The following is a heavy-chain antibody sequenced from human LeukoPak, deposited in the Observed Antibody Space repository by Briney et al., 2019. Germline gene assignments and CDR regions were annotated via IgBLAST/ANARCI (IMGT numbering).Heavy chain of an antibody. D-gene: IGHD4-11*01. CDR2: INPNSGGT. CDR1: GYTFTGYY. V-gene: IGHV1-2*02. CDR3: ASSGGGSFYSNAYYYYYGMDV. Sequence: ASVKVSCKASGYTFTGYYMHWLRQAPGQGLEWMGWINPNSGGTNYAQKFQGRVTMTRDTSISTAYMELSRLRSDDTAVYYCASSGGGSFYSNAYYYYYGMDVWGQGTTVTVSS. J-gene: IGHJ6*02.